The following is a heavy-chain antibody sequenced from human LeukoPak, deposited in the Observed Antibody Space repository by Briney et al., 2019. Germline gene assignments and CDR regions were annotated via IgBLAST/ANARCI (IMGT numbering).Heavy chain of an antibody. V-gene: IGHV3-7*01. CDR1: GFTFSTYW. CDR2: IKQDGSEK. D-gene: IGHD3-22*01. CDR3: ARDLRGLNSYDRSDY. J-gene: IGHJ4*02. Sequence: GGSLRLSCAASGFTFSTYWMSWVRQAPGKGLEWVANIKQDGSEKYYVDSVKGRFTVSRDNTKNSLYLQMHSLTAEDTAVYYCARDLRGLNSYDRSDYWGQGTLVTVSS.